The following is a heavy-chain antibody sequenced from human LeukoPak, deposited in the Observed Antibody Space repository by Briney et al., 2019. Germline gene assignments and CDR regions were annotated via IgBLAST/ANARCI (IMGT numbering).Heavy chain of an antibody. CDR1: GFTFSSYS. CDR3: ARAGTSIAAAGTFYYYYMDV. Sequence: GGPLRLSCAASGFTFSSYSMNWVRQAPGKGLEWVSSISSSSSYIYYADSVKGRFTISRDNAKNSLYLQMNSLRAEDTAVYYCARAGTSIAAAGTFYYYYMDVWGKGTTVTVSS. D-gene: IGHD6-13*01. V-gene: IGHV3-21*01. CDR2: ISSSSSYI. J-gene: IGHJ6*03.